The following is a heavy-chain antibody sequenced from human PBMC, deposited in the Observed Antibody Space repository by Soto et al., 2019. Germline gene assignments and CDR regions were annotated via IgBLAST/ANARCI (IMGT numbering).Heavy chain of an antibody. V-gene: IGHV3-15*07. CDR2: IKSKTDGGTT. J-gene: IGHJ3*02. CDR1: GFTFSNAW. D-gene: IGHD6-19*01. CDR3: TTSGYSSGWFAFDI. Sequence: EVQLVESGGGLVKPGGSLRLSCAASGFTFSNAWMNWVRQAPGKGLEWVGRIKSKTDGGTTDYAAPVKGRFTISRDDSKNTLYLQMKSLKTEDTAVYYCTTSGYSSGWFAFDIWGQGTMVTVSS.